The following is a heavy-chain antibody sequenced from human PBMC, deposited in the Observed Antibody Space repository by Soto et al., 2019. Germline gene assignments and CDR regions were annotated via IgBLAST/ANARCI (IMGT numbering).Heavy chain of an antibody. CDR1: GDSINNYDHF. Sequence: LXLTGTVAGDSINNYDHFWTWIRQRPGEGLEWIGYIYYSGATYYSPSLKTRVSISLHKSQNYFSLELSSVTAADTAVYYCATTNGAYSYDSVSWGQGTLVTVYS. J-gene: IGHJ5*02. D-gene: IGHD3-16*01. V-gene: IGHV4-30-4*08. CDR2: IYYSGAT. CDR3: ATTNGAYSYDSVS.